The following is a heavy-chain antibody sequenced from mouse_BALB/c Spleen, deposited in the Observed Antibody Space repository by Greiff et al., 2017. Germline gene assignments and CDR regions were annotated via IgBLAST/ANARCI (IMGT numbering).Heavy chain of an antibody. CDR3: TRVPDGYYVYAMDY. CDR1: GYTFTSYW. CDR2: IYPGNSDT. Sequence: EVKLVESGTVLARPGASVKMSCKASGYTFTSYWMHWVKQRPGQGLEWIGAIYPGNSDTSYNQKFKGKAKLTAVTSTSTAYMELSSLTNEDSAVYYCTRVPDGYYVYAMDYWGQGTSVTVSS. D-gene: IGHD2-3*01. V-gene: IGHV1-5*01. J-gene: IGHJ4*01.